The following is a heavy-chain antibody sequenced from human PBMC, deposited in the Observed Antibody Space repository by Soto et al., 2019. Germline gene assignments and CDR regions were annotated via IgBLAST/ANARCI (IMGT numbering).Heavy chain of an antibody. D-gene: IGHD2-2*01. CDR2: IYHSGST. J-gene: IGHJ4*02. CDR1: GGSISSGGYS. V-gene: IGHV4-30-2*01. CDR3: SGGPSGTRLDC. Sequence: QLQLQESGSGLVKPSQTLSLTCAVSGGSISSGGYSWSWIRQPPGKGLEWIGYIYHSGSTCYNPSLTSRVTLAVDRSKRQNYLKLSSVSAADTAVYYVSGGPSGTRLDCWGQGTLVTVSS.